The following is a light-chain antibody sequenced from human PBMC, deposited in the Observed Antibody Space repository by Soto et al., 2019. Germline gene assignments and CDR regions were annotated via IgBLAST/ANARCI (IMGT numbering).Light chain of an antibody. CDR2: DTT. Sequence: ELVLTQSPGTLSLSPGERATLSCRASQSVSGTFLAWYQQKPGQAPRLVIYDTTSRGTDIPDRFSGSGSGTVFTLTIDRLEPEDFAIYYCQQYETSPWTFGQGTRVDI. CDR3: QQYETSPWT. J-gene: IGKJ1*01. CDR1: QSVSGTF. V-gene: IGKV3-20*01.